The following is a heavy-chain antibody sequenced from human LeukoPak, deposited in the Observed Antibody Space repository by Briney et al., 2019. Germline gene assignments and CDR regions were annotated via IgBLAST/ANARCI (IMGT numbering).Heavy chain of an antibody. Sequence: GGSLRLSCAASGFTFSNYGIHWVRQAPGKGLEWVAVILYDGSKEYYADSVKGRFTVSRENSKNTGYLEMNSLRVEDSAVYYCAKDRSYSYYFDYWGQGTLVTVSS. CDR3: AKDRSYSYYFDY. D-gene: IGHD1-26*01. J-gene: IGHJ4*02. V-gene: IGHV3-30*18. CDR2: ILYDGSKE. CDR1: GFTFSNYG.